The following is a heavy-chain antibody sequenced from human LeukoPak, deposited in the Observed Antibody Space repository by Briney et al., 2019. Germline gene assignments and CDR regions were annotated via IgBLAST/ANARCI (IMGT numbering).Heavy chain of an antibody. CDR2: IKQDGSDK. CDR1: GSTFSNYW. D-gene: IGHD4-11*01. CDR3: AREKGNYDGYYNYYMDV. Sequence: GGSLRLSCAASGSTFSNYWMNWVRQPPGKGLGGVAKIKQDGSDKYYVDSVKGRFTISRDNAKNSLYLQMNSLRAEDTAVYYCAREKGNYDGYYNYYMDVWGKGTTVTVSS. J-gene: IGHJ6*03. V-gene: IGHV3-7*01.